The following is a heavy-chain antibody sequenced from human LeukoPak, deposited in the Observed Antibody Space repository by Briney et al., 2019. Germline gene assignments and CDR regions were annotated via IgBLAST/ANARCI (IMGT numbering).Heavy chain of an antibody. J-gene: IGHJ3*02. Sequence: SQTLSLTCTVSGGSISSGSYYWSWIRQPAGKGLEWIGRIYTSGSTNYNPSLTSRVTISVDTSKNQFSLKLSSVTAADTAVYYCARHPTMDAFDIWGQGTMVTVSS. CDR2: IYTSGST. D-gene: IGHD3-10*01. CDR1: GGSISSGSYY. CDR3: ARHPTMDAFDI. V-gene: IGHV4-61*02.